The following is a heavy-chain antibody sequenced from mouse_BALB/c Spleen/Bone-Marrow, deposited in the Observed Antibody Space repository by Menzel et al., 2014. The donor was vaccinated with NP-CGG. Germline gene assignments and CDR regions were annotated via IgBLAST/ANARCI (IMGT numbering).Heavy chain of an antibody. J-gene: IGHJ2*01. CDR2: IDPASDYT. V-gene: IGHV14-3*02. D-gene: IGHD4-1*01. CDR1: GFNIKDTY. CDR3: ATLTGTFDY. Sequence: EVKLQESGAELVKPGASVKLSCTASGFNIKDTYMHWVKQRPEQGLEWIGWIDPASDYTQFDSKFQGKATITADTSSNTAYLQLSSLTSEDTAVYYCATLTGTFDYWGQGTTLTVSS.